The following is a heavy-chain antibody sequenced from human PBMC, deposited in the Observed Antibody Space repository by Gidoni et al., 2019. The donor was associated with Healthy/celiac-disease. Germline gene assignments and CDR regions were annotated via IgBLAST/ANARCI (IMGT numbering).Heavy chain of an antibody. CDR1: GLPFSSYG. J-gene: IGHJ4*02. CDR3: ARGGWELPFDY. D-gene: IGHD1-26*01. CDR2: IWYDGSNK. Sequence: QVQLVESGGGVVQPGRSLRLSCAASGLPFSSYGMHWVRQAPGKGLGWVAVIWYDGSNKYYADSVKGRFTISRDNSKNTLYLQMNSLRAEDTAVYYCARGGWELPFDYWGQGTLVTVSS. V-gene: IGHV3-33*01.